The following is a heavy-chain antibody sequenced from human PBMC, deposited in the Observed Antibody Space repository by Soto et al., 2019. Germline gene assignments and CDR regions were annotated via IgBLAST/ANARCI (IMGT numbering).Heavy chain of an antibody. CDR1: GFTFSNYA. Sequence: ETLRLSCAASGFTFSNYAMTWVRQGPGKGLEWVSAISGSGGSAYYADSVKGRFTISRDNSKNTLYLQMNSLRADDSGVYYCAKDPYSGVLVPVAIGFDPWGPGTLVTVSS. CDR2: ISGSGGSA. CDR3: AKDPYSGVLVPVAIGFDP. J-gene: IGHJ5*02. D-gene: IGHD2-2*01. V-gene: IGHV3-23*01.